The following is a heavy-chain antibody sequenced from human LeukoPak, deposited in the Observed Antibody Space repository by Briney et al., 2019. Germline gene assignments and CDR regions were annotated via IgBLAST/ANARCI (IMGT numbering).Heavy chain of an antibody. CDR1: GGSISSYY. CDR3: ASENYGSGSLNY. V-gene: IGHV4-59*08. CDR2: IYYSGTT. J-gene: IGHJ4*02. Sequence: SQTLSLTCTFSGGSISSYYWTWIRQPQGKGLEWIGYIYYSGTTNYNPALASRVTISIDTSRNQFSLRLSSVTAADTAVYHCASENYGSGSLNYWGQGTLVTVSS. D-gene: IGHD3-10*01.